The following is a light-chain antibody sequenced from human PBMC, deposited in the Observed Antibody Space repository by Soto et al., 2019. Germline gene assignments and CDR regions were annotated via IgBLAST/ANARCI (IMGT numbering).Light chain of an antibody. J-gene: IGLJ3*02. Sequence: QSALTQPASVSGSPGQSITVSCIGTSSDVGSYNLVSWYQQYPGKAPKLMIYEGSKRPSGVSNRFSGSKSGNTASLTISGLQAEDEADYYCCAYTSSATLVFGGGTKLTVL. V-gene: IGLV2-23*01. CDR1: SSDVGSYNL. CDR2: EGS. CDR3: CAYTSSATLV.